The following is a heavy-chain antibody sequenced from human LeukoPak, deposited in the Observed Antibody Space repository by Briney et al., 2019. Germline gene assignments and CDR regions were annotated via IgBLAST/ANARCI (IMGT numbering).Heavy chain of an antibody. CDR1: GFTFSSFG. D-gene: IGHD2-15*01. CDR3: ARYCSGGCYSGVAY. J-gene: IGHJ4*02. Sequence: PGRSLRLSCAASGFTFSSFGMHWVRQAPGRGLEWVALILYDEKYYADSVKGRFTISRDNSKNTLYLQMDSLRVEDTAVYYCARYCSGGCYSGVAYWGQGTLVTVPS. V-gene: IGHV3-33*05. CDR2: ILYDEK.